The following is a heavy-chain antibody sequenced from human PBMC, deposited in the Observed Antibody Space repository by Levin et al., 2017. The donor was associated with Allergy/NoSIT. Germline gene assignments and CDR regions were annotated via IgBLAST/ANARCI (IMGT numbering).Heavy chain of an antibody. CDR2: IWYDGSNK. Sequence: GESLKISCAASGFTFSSYGMHWVRQAPGKGLEWVAVIWYDGSNKYYADSVKGRFTISRDNSKNTLYLQMNSLRAEDTAVYYCARGIAAANHWGQGTLVTVSS. V-gene: IGHV3-33*01. CDR3: ARGIAAANH. CDR1: GFTFSSYG. D-gene: IGHD6-13*01. J-gene: IGHJ5*02.